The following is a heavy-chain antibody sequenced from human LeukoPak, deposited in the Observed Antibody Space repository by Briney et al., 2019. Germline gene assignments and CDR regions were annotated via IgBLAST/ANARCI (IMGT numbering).Heavy chain of an antibody. CDR1: GFTFSSSW. Sequence: GGSLRLSCATSGFTFSSSWMSWVRQAPGKGLVWVSRINTDGSSTNYADSVKGRFTISRDNAKNTLYLQMNSLRAEDTAVYYCASPKRGGAFDMWGQGTVVTVSS. J-gene: IGHJ3*02. D-gene: IGHD2-15*01. CDR2: INTDGSST. V-gene: IGHV3-74*01. CDR3: ASPKRGGAFDM.